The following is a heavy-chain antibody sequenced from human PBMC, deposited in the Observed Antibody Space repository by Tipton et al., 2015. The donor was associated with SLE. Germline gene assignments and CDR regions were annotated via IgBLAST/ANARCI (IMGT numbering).Heavy chain of an antibody. CDR3: AICCSGGSFDY. CDR1: GGSLSGYY. Sequence: LRLSCAVYGGSLSGYYWSWIRQPPGKGLEWIGEINPSGSANYNPSLKSRVTISVDTSKKQFSLKLSSVTAADTAVYYCAICCSGGSFDYWGQGTLVTVSS. CDR2: INPSGSA. D-gene: IGHD2-15*01. V-gene: IGHV4-34*01. J-gene: IGHJ4*02.